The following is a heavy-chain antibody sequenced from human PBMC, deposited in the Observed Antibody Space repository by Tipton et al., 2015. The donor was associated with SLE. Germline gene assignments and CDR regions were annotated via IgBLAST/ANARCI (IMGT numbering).Heavy chain of an antibody. J-gene: IGHJ3*02. CDR1: GGSFSGYY. Sequence: TLSLTCAVYGGSFSGYYWSWIRQPPGKGLEWIGEINHSGSTNYNPSLKSRVTISVDTSKNQFSLKLSSVTAADTAVYYCARDWGGSPSPIWGQGTMVTVSS. V-gene: IGHV4-34*01. D-gene: IGHD3-16*01. CDR2: INHSGST. CDR3: ARDWGGSPSPI.